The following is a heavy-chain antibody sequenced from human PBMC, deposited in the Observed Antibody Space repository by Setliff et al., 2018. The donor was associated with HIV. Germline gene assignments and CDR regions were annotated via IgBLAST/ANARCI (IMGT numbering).Heavy chain of an antibody. V-gene: IGHV3-23*01. CDR3: AKDRGSDPYDPIDY. CDR2: ISSSSSYI. Sequence: QTGGSLRLSCAASGFTFNNYAMGWVRQAPGKGLEWVSSISSSSSYIYYADSVKGRFTISKDISKNTLYLQMNSLRAEDTAVYYCAKDRGSDPYDPIDYWGQGTLVTVSS. CDR1: GFTFNNYA. J-gene: IGHJ4*02. D-gene: IGHD3-22*01.